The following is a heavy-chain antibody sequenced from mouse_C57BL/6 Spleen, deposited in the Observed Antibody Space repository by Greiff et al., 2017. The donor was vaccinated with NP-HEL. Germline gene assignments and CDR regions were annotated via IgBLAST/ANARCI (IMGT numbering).Heavy chain of an antibody. Sequence: QVQLQQSGPELVKPGASVKISCKASGYAFSSSWMNWVKQRPGKGLEWIGRIYPGDGDTNYNGKFKGKATLTADKSSSTAYMQLSSLTSEDSAVYFCARKELLRSHYFDYWGQGTTLTVSS. V-gene: IGHV1-82*01. J-gene: IGHJ2*01. CDR1: GYAFSSSW. CDR3: ARKELLRSHYFDY. D-gene: IGHD1-1*01. CDR2: IYPGDGDT.